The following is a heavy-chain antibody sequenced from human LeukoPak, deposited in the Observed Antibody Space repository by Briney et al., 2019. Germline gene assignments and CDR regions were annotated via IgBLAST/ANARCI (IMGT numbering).Heavy chain of an antibody. CDR3: ATDVNYYDGSGWIRL. CDR2: IGRSGIAI. D-gene: IGHD3-22*01. J-gene: IGHJ4*02. CDR1: GFTVSSYE. V-gene: IGHV3-48*03. Sequence: GGSLRLSSSASGFTVSSYERIWVRQAPGKGLEWVSYIGRSGIAIYYADSVKGRFTISRDDAQNSLYLQMNSLRAEDTAIYYCATDVNYYDGSGWIRLWGQGTPVTVSS.